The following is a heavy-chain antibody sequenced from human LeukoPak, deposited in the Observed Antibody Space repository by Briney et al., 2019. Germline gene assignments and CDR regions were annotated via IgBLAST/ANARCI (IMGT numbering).Heavy chain of an antibody. CDR2: INHSGST. V-gene: IGHV4-34*01. CDR1: GGSFSGYY. Sequence: PSETLSLTCAVYGGSFSGYYWSWIRQPPGKGLEWIGEINHSGSTNYNPSLKSRVTISLDTSKNQFSLKLSSVTAADTAVYYCARGSQQMATIHSDAFDIWGQGTMVTVSS. CDR3: ARGSQQMATIHSDAFDI. J-gene: IGHJ3*02. D-gene: IGHD5-24*01.